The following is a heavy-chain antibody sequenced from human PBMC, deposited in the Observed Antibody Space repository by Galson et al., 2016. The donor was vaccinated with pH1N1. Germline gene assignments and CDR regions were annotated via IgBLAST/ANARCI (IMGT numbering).Heavy chain of an antibody. CDR1: GYSFTNYW. CDR3: ARQDTSGVGFSHYGMDV. Sequence: QSGAEVKKPGESLKISCKGSGYSFTNYWIAWVRQMPGKGLEWMGIIYPSDSDTRYSPSFQGQVTISADTSINTAYFQWSSLQAADTAVFYCARQDTSGVGFSHYGMDVWGHGTSVTVSS. J-gene: IGHJ6*02. V-gene: IGHV5-51*01. D-gene: IGHD2-15*01. CDR2: IYPSDSDT.